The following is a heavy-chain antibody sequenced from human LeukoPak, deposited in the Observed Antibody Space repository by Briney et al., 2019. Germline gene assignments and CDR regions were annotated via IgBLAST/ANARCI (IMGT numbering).Heavy chain of an antibody. CDR3: AKSGQVTTGY. J-gene: IGHJ4*02. CDR1: GFTFSSYG. D-gene: IGHD4-17*01. CDR2: ISGSGGST. V-gene: IGHV3-23*01. Sequence: PGGSLRLSCAASGFTFSSYGMSWVRQAPGKGLEWVSAISGSGGSTYYADSMKGRSTISRDNAKNSLYLQMNSLRADDTAVYYCAKSGQVTTGYWGQGTLVTVSS.